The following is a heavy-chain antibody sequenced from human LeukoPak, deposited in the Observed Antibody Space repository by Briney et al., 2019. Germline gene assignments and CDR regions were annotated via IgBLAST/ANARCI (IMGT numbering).Heavy chain of an antibody. J-gene: IGHJ6*03. CDR3: ARVQVGEYYDFWSGTTSDYYYYMDV. CDR1: GGSFSGYY. Sequence: SETLSLTCAVYGGSFSGYYWSWIRQPPGKGLEWIGEINHSGSTNYNPSLKSRVTISVDTSKNQFSLKLSSVTAADTAVYYCARVQVGEYYDFWSGTTSDYYYYMDVWGKGTTVTVSS. D-gene: IGHD3-3*01. V-gene: IGHV4-34*01. CDR2: INHSGST.